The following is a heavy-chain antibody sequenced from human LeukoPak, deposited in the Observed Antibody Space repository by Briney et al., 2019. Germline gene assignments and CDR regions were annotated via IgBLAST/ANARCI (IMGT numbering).Heavy chain of an antibody. J-gene: IGHJ5*02. Sequence: PSETLSLTCTVSGGSISSYYWSWIRQPAGKGLEWIGRIYTSGSTNYNPSLKSRVTMSVDTSKNQFSLKLSSVTAADTAVYYCARAEGAHLYYDFWSGYPSHNWFDPWGQGTLVTVSS. D-gene: IGHD3-3*01. V-gene: IGHV4-4*07. CDR1: GGSISSYY. CDR2: IYTSGST. CDR3: ARAEGAHLYYDFWSGYPSHNWFDP.